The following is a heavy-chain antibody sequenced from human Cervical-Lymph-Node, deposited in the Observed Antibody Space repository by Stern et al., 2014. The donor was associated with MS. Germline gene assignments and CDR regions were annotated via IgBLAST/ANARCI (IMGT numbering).Heavy chain of an antibody. J-gene: IGHJ6*02. V-gene: IGHV4-38-2*02. CDR3: ARAPHGGNAWYYYYGMDV. D-gene: IGHD4-23*01. CDR2: IYHSGST. CDR1: GYSISSGYY. Sequence: VQLVESGPGLVKPSETLSLTCTVSGYSISSGYYWGWIRQPPGKGLEWIGSIYHSGSTYYNPSLKSRVTISVDTSNNQFSRKLSSVTAADTAVYYCARAPHGGNAWYYYYGMDVWGQGTTVTVSS.